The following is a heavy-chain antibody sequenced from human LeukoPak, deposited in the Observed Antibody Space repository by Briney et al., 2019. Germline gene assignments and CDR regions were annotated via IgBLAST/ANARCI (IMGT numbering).Heavy chain of an antibody. CDR1: GYTLTELS. V-gene: IGHV1-24*01. CDR3: ARDPAIFGVVISPLNWFDP. Sequence: ASVKVSCKVSGYTLTELSMHWVRQAPGKGLEWMGGFDPEDGETIYAQKFQGRVTMTEDTSTDTAYMELSSLRSEDTAVYYCARDPAIFGVVISPLNWFDPWGQGTLVTVSS. D-gene: IGHD3-3*01. CDR2: FDPEDGET. J-gene: IGHJ5*02.